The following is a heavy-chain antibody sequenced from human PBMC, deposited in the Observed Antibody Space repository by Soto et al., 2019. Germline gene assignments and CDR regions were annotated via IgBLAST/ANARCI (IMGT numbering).Heavy chain of an antibody. V-gene: IGHV4-30-2*01. D-gene: IGHD4-17*01. CDR1: GGSISSGGYS. J-gene: IGHJ4*02. CDR3: ARSQTTVTSYDY. CDR2: IYHSGST. Sequence: QLQLQESGSGLVKLAQPLSLTCAVSGGSISSGGYSWSRIRQPPGKGLEWIGYIYHSGSTYYNPSLKSRGSISVDGSKNQFSLKLSSVTAADTAVYYCARSQTTVTSYDYWGQGTLVTVSS.